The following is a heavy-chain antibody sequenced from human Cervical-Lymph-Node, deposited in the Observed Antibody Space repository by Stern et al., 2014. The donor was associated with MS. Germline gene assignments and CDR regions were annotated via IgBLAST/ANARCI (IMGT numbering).Heavy chain of an antibody. J-gene: IGHJ4*02. Sequence: VQLVESGGGVVQPGRSLRLSCVASGFTFRNYAMHWVRQAPGQGLEWVAVTSDDGDKNYYADSVRGLVTVSRNNSKNTLYLQISSLRPDDTATYYCARSAHSDYWGQGSLVIVSS. CDR2: TSDDGDKN. CDR3: ARSAHSDY. D-gene: IGHD3-3*02. V-gene: IGHV3-30-3*01. CDR1: GFTFRNYA.